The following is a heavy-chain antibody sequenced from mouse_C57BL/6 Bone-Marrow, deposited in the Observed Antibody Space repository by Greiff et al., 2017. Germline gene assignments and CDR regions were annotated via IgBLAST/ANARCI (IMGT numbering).Heavy chain of an antibody. CDR3: AKRALYGYFDV. J-gene: IGHJ1*03. V-gene: IGHV2-5*01. CDR2: IWRGGST. CDR1: GFSLTSYG. Sequence: VKLMQSGPGLVQPSQSLSITCTVSGFSLTSYGVHWVRQSPGKGLEWLGVIWRGGSTDYNAAFMSRLSITKDNSKSQVFFKMSSPQADDTAIYYCAKRALYGYFDVWGTGTTVTVSS.